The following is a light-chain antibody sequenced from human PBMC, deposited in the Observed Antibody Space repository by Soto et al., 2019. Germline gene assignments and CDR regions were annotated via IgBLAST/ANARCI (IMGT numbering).Light chain of an antibody. J-gene: IGKJ3*01. V-gene: IGKV3-20*01. CDR3: QQYGASPLFS. Sequence: EVVLTQSPCTLSLSPGERATLSCRASQGVTTAYLAWYQHKPGQAPRLLIYGASNRATGIPDRVSGSGSGTDFTLTISRLEPEDFSVYSCQQYGASPLFSSGTGTKVDLK. CDR1: QGVTTAY. CDR2: GAS.